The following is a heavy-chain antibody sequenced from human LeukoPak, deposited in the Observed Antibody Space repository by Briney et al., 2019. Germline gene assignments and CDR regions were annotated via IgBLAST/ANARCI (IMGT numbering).Heavy chain of an antibody. CDR3: ARGSYIVGATTRWFDP. CDR2: IQPNSGGR. CDR1: GYTFTGYY. D-gene: IGHD1-26*01. J-gene: IGHJ5*02. Sequence: ASVKVSCTASGYTFTGYYMHWVRQAPGKGLEWMGWIQPNSGGRYYAQTFKGRVTMSRDNSISTPYLEMSRLRADDTAVYYCARGSYIVGATTRWFDPWGQGTLVTGSS. V-gene: IGHV1-2*02.